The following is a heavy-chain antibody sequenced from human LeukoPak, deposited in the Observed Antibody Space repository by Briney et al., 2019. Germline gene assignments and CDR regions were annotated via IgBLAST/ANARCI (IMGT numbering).Heavy chain of an antibody. V-gene: IGHV3-15*01. D-gene: IGHD3-22*01. J-gene: IGHJ3*01. CDR3: TTDTPYYYDSSGYYPT. Sequence: GGSLRLSCAASGFTFSNAWMSWVRQAPGKGLEWVGRIKSKTDGGTTDYAAPVKGRFTISRDDSKNTLYLQMNSLKTEDTAVYYCTTDTPYYYDSSGYYPTWGQGTMVTVSS. CDR2: IKSKTDGGTT. CDR1: GFTFSNAW.